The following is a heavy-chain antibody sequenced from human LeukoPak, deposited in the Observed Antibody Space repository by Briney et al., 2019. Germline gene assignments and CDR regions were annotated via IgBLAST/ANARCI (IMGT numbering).Heavy chain of an antibody. CDR3: ARGPNSNWSGLDF. J-gene: IGHJ4*02. V-gene: IGHV3-53*01. CDR1: GFTVSSNY. D-gene: IGHD6-6*01. Sequence: GGSLRLSCAASGFTVSSNYMSWVRQAPGKGLEWVSVIYSGGSTYYADSVKGRFTISRDNAKNTLYLQVNNLRVEDTAVYYCARGPNSNWSGLDFWGQGTLLTVSS. CDR2: IYSGGST.